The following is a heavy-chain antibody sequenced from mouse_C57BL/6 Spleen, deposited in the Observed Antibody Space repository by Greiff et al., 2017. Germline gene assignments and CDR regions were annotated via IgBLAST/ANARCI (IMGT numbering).Heavy chain of an antibody. CDR3: TRIYYGDDRAMDY. V-gene: IGHV1-5*01. J-gene: IGHJ4*01. CDR2: IYPGNSDT. D-gene: IGHD2-2*01. Sequence: EVQLQQSGTVLARPGASVKMSCKTSGYTFTSYWMHWVKQRPGQGLEWIGAIYPGNSDTSYNQKFKGKAKLTAVTSASTAYMELSSLTNEDSAVYYGTRIYYGDDRAMDYWGQGTSVTVSS. CDR1: GYTFTSYW.